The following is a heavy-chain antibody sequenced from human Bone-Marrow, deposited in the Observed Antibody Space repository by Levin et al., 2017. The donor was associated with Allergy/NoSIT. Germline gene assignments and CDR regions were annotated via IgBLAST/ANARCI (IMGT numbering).Heavy chain of an antibody. Sequence: GESLKISCAASGFTFNIYWIHWVRQAPGKGLEWVSYVNNDGSGTTYADSVKGRFTVSRDNAKNTLYLQMNSLRTEDTAVYYCARGGRGGVTPDYWGQGTLVTVSS. CDR2: VNNDGSGT. CDR1: GFTFNIYW. CDR3: ARGGRGGVTPDY. J-gene: IGHJ4*02. D-gene: IGHD3-16*01. V-gene: IGHV3-74*03.